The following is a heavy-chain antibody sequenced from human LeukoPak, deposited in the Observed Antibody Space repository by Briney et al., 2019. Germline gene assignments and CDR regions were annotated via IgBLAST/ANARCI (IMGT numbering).Heavy chain of an antibody. CDR2: INLSGGST. Sequence: GASVKVSCKASGYTFTSYHMHWVRQAPGQGLEWMGLINLSGGSTTYAQRFQGRVTLTRDTSTSTVYMELSSLRSEDTAVYYCARSIAAAGIGVDYWGQGTLVTVSS. CDR1: GYTFTSYH. V-gene: IGHV1-46*01. J-gene: IGHJ4*02. CDR3: ARSIAAAGIGVDY. D-gene: IGHD6-13*01.